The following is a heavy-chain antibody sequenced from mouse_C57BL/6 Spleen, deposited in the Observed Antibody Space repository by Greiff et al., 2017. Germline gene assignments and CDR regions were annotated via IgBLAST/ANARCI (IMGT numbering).Heavy chain of an antibody. D-gene: IGHD1-1*01. CDR2: ISYDGSN. V-gene: IGHV3-6*01. CDR1: GYSITSGYY. J-gene: IGHJ2*01. Sequence: EVQLQQSGPGLVKPSQSLSLTCSVTGYSITSGYYWNWIRQFPGNKLEWMGYISYDGSNNYNPSLKNRISITRDTSKNQFFLKLNSVTTEDTATYYCARVEGYYYGSPFDYWGQGTTLTVSS. CDR3: ARVEGYYYGSPFDY.